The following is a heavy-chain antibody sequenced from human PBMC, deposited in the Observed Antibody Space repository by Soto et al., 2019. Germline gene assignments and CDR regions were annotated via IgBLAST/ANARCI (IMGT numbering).Heavy chain of an antibody. Sequence: EVQLVESGGGLMKPGGSLRLSCAASGFTFSNAWMNWVRQAPGKGLEWVGRIKSKADAETTEYAAAVKGRFSISRDDSESTLYLEMISLRSEDTAVYYCTTLPGVDSSGYHYRTRDYWGHGTLVTVSS. CDR1: GFTFSNAW. J-gene: IGHJ4*01. V-gene: IGHV3-15*07. CDR3: TTLPGVDSSGYHYRTRDY. CDR2: IKSKADAETT. D-gene: IGHD3-22*01.